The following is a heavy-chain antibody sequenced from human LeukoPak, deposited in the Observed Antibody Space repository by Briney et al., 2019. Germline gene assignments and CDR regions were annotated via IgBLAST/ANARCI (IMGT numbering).Heavy chain of an antibody. J-gene: IGHJ4*02. CDR1: GYSFTNYW. V-gene: IGHV5-51*01. CDR2: IHPGDSDT. CDR3: ARCVDSFRFFDY. D-gene: IGHD5-18*01. Sequence: EEPLKISCKGSGYSFTNYWIGWVRQMPGKGLEWMGIIHPGDSDTRYIPSFQGQVTISADKSINTAYLQWSSLKASDTAMYYCARCVDSFRFFDYWGQGTLVTVSS.